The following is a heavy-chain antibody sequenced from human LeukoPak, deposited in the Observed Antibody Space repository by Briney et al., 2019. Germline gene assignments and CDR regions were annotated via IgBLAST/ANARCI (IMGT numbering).Heavy chain of an antibody. J-gene: IGHJ6*02. D-gene: IGHD3-3*01. CDR3: ARDGYVWSGYYIGSVLPNYYGMDV. V-gene: IGHV3-21*01. CDR2: ISSSSSYI. Sequence: GGSLRLSCAASGFTFSSYSMNWVRQAPGKGLEWVSSISSSSSYIYYADSVKGRFTISRDNAKNSLYLQMNSLRAEDTAVYYCARDGYVWSGYYIGSVLPNYYGMDVWGQGTTVTVSS. CDR1: GFTFSSYS.